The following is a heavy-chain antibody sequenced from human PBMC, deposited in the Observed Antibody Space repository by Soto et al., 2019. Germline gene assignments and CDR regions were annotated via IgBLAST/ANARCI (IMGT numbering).Heavy chain of an antibody. D-gene: IGHD2-2*01. CDR3: ARAGQYQLRYNYYYSMDV. CDR1: GYTFTSYW. V-gene: IGHV5-51*01. J-gene: IGHJ6*02. CDR2: IYSGDSDT. Sequence: GASLKISCKGSGYTFTSYWIAWVRQMPGKGLELMGIIYSGDSDTRYSPSFQGQVTIPADKSISTAYLQWSSLKASDTAIYYCARAGQYQLRYNYYYSMDVWGQGTTVTVSS.